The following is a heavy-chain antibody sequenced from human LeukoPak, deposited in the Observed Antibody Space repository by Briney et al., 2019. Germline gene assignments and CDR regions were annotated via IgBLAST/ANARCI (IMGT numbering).Heavy chain of an antibody. CDR3: ARQWDLSAFDI. CDR2: IYYSGST. V-gene: IGHV4-59*08. CDR1: GGSFSGYY. D-gene: IGHD1-26*01. Sequence: SETLSLTCAVYGGSFSGYYWSWIRQPPGKGLEWIGYIYYSGSTNYNPSLKSRVTISVDTSKNQFSLKLSSVTAADTAVYCCARQWDLSAFDIWGQGTMVTVSS. J-gene: IGHJ3*02.